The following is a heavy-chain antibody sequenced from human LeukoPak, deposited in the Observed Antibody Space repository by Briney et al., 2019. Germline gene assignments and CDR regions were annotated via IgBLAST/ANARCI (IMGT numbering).Heavy chain of an antibody. CDR2: INPISGGT. Sequence: VSVKVSCKTSGYTFTGYYVHWVRQAPGQGLEWMGWINPISGGTNYAQKFQGRVTLTRDTSITTAYMELSGLRSDDTAVYFCARGKRTAVTAFIDYSGQGTLVTVSS. J-gene: IGHJ4*02. CDR3: ARGKRTAVTAFIDY. D-gene: IGHD4-17*01. V-gene: IGHV1-2*02. CDR1: GYTFTGYY.